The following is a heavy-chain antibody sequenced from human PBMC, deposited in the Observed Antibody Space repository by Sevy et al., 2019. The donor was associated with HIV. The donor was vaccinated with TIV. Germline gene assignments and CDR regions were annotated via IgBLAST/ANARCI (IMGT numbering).Heavy chain of an antibody. D-gene: IGHD3-3*01. CDR1: GFNFNNYV. V-gene: IGHV3-23*01. J-gene: IGHJ4*02. CDR3: VKDTPFRRFTLSGMAGAHEYYFDY. CDR2: ISASGSVT. Sequence: GGSLRLSFAASGFNFNNYVMTWVRQAPGKGLEWVSTISASGSVTYYSDSVRGRFTISRDNSRNTVSLQMNSLRVEDTAIYYCVKDTPFRRFTLSGMAGAHEYYFDYWGQGTRVTVSS.